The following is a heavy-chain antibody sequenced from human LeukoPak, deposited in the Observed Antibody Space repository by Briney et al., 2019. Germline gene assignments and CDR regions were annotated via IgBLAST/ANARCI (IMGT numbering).Heavy chain of an antibody. CDR1: GYTFTSYD. CDR3: ARDPGGSSWYGGFDY. V-gene: IGHV1-8*01. CDR2: MSPNSGNT. Sequence: GASVKVSCKASGYTFTSYDINWVRQATGQGLEWMGWMSPNSGNTGYAQKFQGRVTMTRSTSMSTAYMELSSLRSEDTAVYYCARDPGGSSWYGGFDYWGQGTLVTVSS. J-gene: IGHJ4*02. D-gene: IGHD6-13*01.